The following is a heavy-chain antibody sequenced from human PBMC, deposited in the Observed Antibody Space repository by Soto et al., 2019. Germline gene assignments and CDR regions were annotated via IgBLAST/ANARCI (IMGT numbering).Heavy chain of an antibody. CDR2: ISSSSNYI. J-gene: IGHJ4*02. CDR3: ARGGVGSASNFDY. V-gene: IGHV3-21*01. CDR1: GFTFSNYN. D-gene: IGHD6-6*01. Sequence: GGSLRLSCAASGFTFSNYNMNWVRQAPGKGLEWLSSISSSSNYIYYADSVRGRFTISRDNAKNSLYLQMNSLRAEDTAVYYCARGGVGSASNFDYWGQGTLVTVS.